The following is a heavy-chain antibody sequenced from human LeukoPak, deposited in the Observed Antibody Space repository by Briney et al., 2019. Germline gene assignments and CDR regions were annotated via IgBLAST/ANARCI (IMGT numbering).Heavy chain of an antibody. V-gene: IGHV3-7*01. Sequence: PGGSLRLSCAASGFTFSSYWMSWVRQAPGKGLEWVANIKQDGSEKYYVDSVKGRFTISRDNAKNSLYLQMNSLRAEDTAVYYCARASPLAAGAFDIWGQGTMVAVSS. CDR3: ARASPLAAGAFDI. CDR2: IKQDGSEK. CDR1: GFTFSSYW. J-gene: IGHJ3*02. D-gene: IGHD6-13*01.